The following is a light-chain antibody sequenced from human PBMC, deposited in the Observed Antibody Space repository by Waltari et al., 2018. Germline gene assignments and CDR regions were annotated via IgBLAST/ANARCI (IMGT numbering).Light chain of an antibody. Sequence: QSALTQPASVSGSPGQSLTISCTGTSSDVGGYNYVSWYPQYPGKVPKLIIYDVSKWPSGVSHRFSCTKSGNTASLTISGLQAEEAADYYCSSYTSSNTVIFGGGTKLTVL. CDR3: SSYTSSNTVI. V-gene: IGLV2-14*01. J-gene: IGLJ2*01. CDR1: SSDVGGYNY. CDR2: DVS.